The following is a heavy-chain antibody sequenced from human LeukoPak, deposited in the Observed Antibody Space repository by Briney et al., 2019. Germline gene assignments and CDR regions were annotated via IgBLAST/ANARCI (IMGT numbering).Heavy chain of an antibody. CDR1: GFTFSSYA. CDR3: ARDRSRLGTVTTSDY. CDR2: ISYDGSNK. D-gene: IGHD4-17*01. Sequence: GRSLRLSCAASGFTFSSYAMHWVRQAPGKGLEWVAVISYDGSNKYYADSVKGRFTISRDNSKNTLYLQMNSLRAEDTAVYYCARDRSRLGTVTTSDYWGQGTLVTVSS. V-gene: IGHV3-30-3*01. J-gene: IGHJ4*02.